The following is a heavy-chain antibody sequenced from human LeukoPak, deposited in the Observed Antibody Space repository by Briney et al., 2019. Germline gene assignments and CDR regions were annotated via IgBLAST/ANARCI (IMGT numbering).Heavy chain of an antibody. CDR3: ARAVDTAMVTFDY. CDR2: ISSNGGST. V-gene: IGHV3-64*01. J-gene: IGHJ4*02. Sequence: GGSLRLSCAASGFTFDDYAMHWVRQAPGKGLEYVSAISSNGGSTYYANSVKGRFTISRDNSKNTLYLQMGSLRAEDMAVYYCARAVDTAMVTFDYWGQGTLVTVSS. D-gene: IGHD5-18*01. CDR1: GFTFDDYA.